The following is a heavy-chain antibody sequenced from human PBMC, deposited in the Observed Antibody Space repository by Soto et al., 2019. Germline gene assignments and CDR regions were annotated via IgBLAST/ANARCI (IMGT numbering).Heavy chain of an antibody. CDR1: GFTFSDYY. D-gene: IGHD6-6*01. V-gene: IGHV3-11*01. J-gene: IGHJ6*02. CDR3: ARDHPPARPNYYYGMDV. CDR2: ISSSGSTI. Sequence: GGSLRLSCAASGFTFSDYYMSWIRQAPGKGLEWASYISSSGSTIYYADSVKGRFTISRDNAKNSLYLQMNSLRAEDTAVYYCARDHPPARPNYYYGMDVWGQGTTVTVSS.